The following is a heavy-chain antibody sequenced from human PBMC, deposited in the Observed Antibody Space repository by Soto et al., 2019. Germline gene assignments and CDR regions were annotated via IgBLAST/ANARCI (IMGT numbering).Heavy chain of an antibody. CDR2: IYHSGST. D-gene: IGHD3-3*01. Sequence: PSETLSLTCTVSGGSISTCCRYWGWIRQPPGKGLEWIGYIYHSGSTYYNPSLKSRVTISVDRSKNQFSLKLSSVTAADTAVYYCARGISLVGVTPWGQGTLVTVSS. V-gene: IGHV4-30-2*01. J-gene: IGHJ5*02. CDR1: GGSISTCCRY. CDR3: ARGISLVGVTP.